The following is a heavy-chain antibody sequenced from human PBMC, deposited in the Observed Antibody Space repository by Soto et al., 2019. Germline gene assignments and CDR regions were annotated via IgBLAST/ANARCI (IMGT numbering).Heavy chain of an antibody. Sequence: SVKVSCKTSGYSFISTDINWVRQAPGQGLEWMGGIIPIFGTANYAQKFQGRVTITADESTSTAYMELSSLRSEDTAVYYCARGYYPQKYYYYGMDVWGQGTTVTVSS. V-gene: IGHV1-69*13. D-gene: IGHD2-15*01. CDR2: IIPIFGTA. CDR3: ARGYYPQKYYYYGMDV. CDR1: GYSFISTD. J-gene: IGHJ6*02.